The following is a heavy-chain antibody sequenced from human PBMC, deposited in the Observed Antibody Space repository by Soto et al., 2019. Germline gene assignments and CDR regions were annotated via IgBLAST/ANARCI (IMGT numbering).Heavy chain of an antibody. J-gene: IGHJ4*02. V-gene: IGHV1-18*04. Sequence: ASVKVSCRASCYTFTSYGISWVRQAPGQGLEWMGWISAYNGNTNYAQKLQGRVTMTTDTSTSTAYMELRSLRSDDTAVYYCAREWMNGNSGWFDYWGQGTLVTVSS. CDR1: CYTFTSYG. D-gene: IGHD6-19*01. CDR3: AREWMNGNSGWFDY. CDR2: ISAYNGNT.